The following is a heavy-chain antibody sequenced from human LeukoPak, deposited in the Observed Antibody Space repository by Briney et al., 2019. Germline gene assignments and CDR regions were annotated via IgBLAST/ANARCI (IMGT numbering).Heavy chain of an antibody. D-gene: IGHD3-22*01. V-gene: IGHV1-18*01. Sequence: ASVNVSCKASGYTFTSYGISWVRQAPGQGLEWMGWISAYNGNTNYAQKLQGRVTMTTDTSTSTAYMELRSLRSDDTAVYYCARVKLSHYYDSSGYSTYYYYGMDVWGQGTTVTVSS. CDR2: ISAYNGNT. CDR1: GYTFTSYG. CDR3: ARVKLSHYYDSSGYSTYYYYGMDV. J-gene: IGHJ6*02.